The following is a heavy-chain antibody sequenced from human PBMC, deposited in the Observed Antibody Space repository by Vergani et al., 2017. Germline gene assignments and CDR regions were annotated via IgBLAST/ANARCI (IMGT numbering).Heavy chain of an antibody. CDR2: IYPGDSDT. V-gene: IGHV5-51*01. D-gene: IGHD3-9*01. CDR1: GYSFTSYW. CDR3: ARVDYDILTGPPHYYYYYYMDV. J-gene: IGHJ6*03. Sequence: EVQLVQSGAEVKKPGESLKISCKGSGYSFTSYWIGWVRQMPGKGLEWMGIIYPGDSDTRYSPSFQGQVTISADKSISTAYLQWSSLKASDTAMYYCARVDYDILTGPPHYYYYYYMDVWGKGTTVTVSS.